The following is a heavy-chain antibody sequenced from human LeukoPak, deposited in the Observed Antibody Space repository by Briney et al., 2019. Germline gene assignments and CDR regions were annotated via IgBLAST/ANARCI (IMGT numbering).Heavy chain of an antibody. D-gene: IGHD5-24*01. CDR1: GGSISSYY. CDR3: ARGWLQNWFDP. CDR2: IYYSGST. J-gene: IGHJ5*02. Sequence: SETLSLTCTVSGGSISSYYWSWIRQPPGKGLEWIGYIYYSGSTNYNPSLKSRVTISVDTSKNQFSLKLSSVTAADTAVYYCARGWLQNWFDPWGQGTLVTVSS. V-gene: IGHV4-59*08.